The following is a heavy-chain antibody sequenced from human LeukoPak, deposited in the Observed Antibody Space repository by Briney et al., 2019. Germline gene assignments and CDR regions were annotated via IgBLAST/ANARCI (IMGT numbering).Heavy chain of an antibody. Sequence: GGSLRLSCAASGFTFSSYSMNWVRQAPGKGLEWVSVIYSGGPTYYADSVKGRFTISRDNSKNTLYLQVNSLRAEDTAVYYCARQGRAGYSSSWSDPFDIWGQGTMVTVS. V-gene: IGHV3-66*04. CDR3: ARQGRAGYSSSWSDPFDI. J-gene: IGHJ3*02. CDR1: GFTFSSYS. CDR2: IYSGGPT. D-gene: IGHD6-13*01.